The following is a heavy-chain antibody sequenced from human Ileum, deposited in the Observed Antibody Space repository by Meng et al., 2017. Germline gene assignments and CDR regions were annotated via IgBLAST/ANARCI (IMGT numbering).Heavy chain of an antibody. D-gene: IGHD3-10*01. J-gene: IGHJ4*02. CDR2: INTNSGNP. Sequence: QVQLVQTGSELKKPGASLKVSCKASGYTFTTYAMTWVRQAPGQGLEWMGWINTNSGNPTYAQGFTGRFVFSLDTSVSTAYLQISSLKAEDTAVYYCARRDNQGPGFGVDYWGQGTLVTVSS. CDR3: ARRDNQGPGFGVDY. V-gene: IGHV7-4-1*02. CDR1: GYTFTTYA.